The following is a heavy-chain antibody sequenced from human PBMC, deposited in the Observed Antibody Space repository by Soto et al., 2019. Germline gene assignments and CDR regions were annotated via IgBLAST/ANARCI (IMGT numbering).Heavy chain of an antibody. CDR1: GGTFSSYT. J-gene: IGHJ4*02. V-gene: IGHV1-69*02. CDR2: IIPILGIA. Sequence: QVQLVQSGAEVKKPGSSVKVSCKASGGTFSSYTISWVRQAPGQGLEWMGRIIPILGIANYAQKFQGRVTITADKYTSTAYMELSSLRSEDTAVYYCANDILTGYYTLWGQGTLVTVSS. D-gene: IGHD3-9*01. CDR3: ANDILTGYYTL.